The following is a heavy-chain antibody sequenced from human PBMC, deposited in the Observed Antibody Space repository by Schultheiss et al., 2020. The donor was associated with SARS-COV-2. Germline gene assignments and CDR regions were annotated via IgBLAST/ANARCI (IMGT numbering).Heavy chain of an antibody. CDR3: ARYIISFGGILVSGFDY. D-gene: IGHD3-16*02. CDR1: GFTFSSYT. Sequence: ESLKISCAASGFTFSSYTMNWVRQAPGKGLEWVSSINPSSGYIFYADSVKGRFTISRDNAKNSLFLQMNSLRAEDTAVYYCARYIISFGGILVSGFDYWGQGTLVTVSS. J-gene: IGHJ4*02. CDR2: INPSSGYI. V-gene: IGHV3-21*01.